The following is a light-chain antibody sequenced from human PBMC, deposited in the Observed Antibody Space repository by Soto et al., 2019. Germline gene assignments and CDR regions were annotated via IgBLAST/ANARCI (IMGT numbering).Light chain of an antibody. Sequence: DIQMTQSPSTLSASVGDRVTITCRASQSISSWLAWYQQKPGKAPKLLIYKASSLESGVPSRFSGSGSGTEFTLTISSLQPDDFATXXCXQXNXYSPYTFGQGTKLEIK. J-gene: IGKJ2*01. CDR3: XQXNXYSPYT. V-gene: IGKV1-5*03. CDR1: QSISSW. CDR2: KAS.